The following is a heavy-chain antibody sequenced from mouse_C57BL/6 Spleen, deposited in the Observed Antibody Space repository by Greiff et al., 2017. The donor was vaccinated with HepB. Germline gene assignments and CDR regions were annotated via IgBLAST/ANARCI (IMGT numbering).Heavy chain of an antibody. Sequence: EVQLVESGGGLVKPGGSLKLSCAASGFTFSSYTMSWVRQTPEKRLEWVATISGGGGNTYYPDSVKGRFTISRDNAKNTLYLQMSSLRSEDTALYYCARRGFYDYDQFAYWGQGTLVTVSA. CDR2: ISGGGGNT. CDR3: ARRGFYDYDQFAY. V-gene: IGHV5-9*01. J-gene: IGHJ3*01. CDR1: GFTFSSYT. D-gene: IGHD2-4*01.